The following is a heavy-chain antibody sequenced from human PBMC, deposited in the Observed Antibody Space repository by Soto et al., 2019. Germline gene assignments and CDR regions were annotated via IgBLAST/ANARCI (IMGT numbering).Heavy chain of an antibody. J-gene: IGHJ5*02. V-gene: IGHV1-18*01. CDR3: AKDPDSSGWYPYNWFDP. CDR1: GYTFSSYG. D-gene: IGHD6-19*01. Sequence: ASVKVSCKASGYTFSSYGISWVRQAPGQGLEWMGWISAYDGNTNYAQKFQARVTMTTDTSTSTGYMELRSLRSDDTAVYYCAKDPDSSGWYPYNWFDPWCQGTLVTVSS. CDR2: ISAYDGNT.